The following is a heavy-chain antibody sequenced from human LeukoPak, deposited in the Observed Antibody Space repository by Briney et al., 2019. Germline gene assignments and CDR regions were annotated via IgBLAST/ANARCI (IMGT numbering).Heavy chain of an antibody. CDR3: ARHHYGSGSYPLDY. CDR1: GGSISSSSYY. D-gene: IGHD3-10*01. CDR2: IYYSGST. V-gene: IGHV4-39*07. Sequence: SETLSLTCTVSGGSISSSSYYWGWIRQPPGKGLEWIGSIYYSGSTHYNPSLKSQVTISVDTSKNQFSLKLSSVTAADTAVYYCARHHYGSGSYPLDYWGQGTLVTVSS. J-gene: IGHJ4*02.